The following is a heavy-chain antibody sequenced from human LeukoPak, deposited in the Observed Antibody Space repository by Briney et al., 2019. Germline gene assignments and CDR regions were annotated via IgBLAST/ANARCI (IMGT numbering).Heavy chain of an antibody. CDR3: ARLFKGSSGYYYVDY. J-gene: IGHJ4*02. Sequence: NPSETLSLTCTVSGGSISSYYWSWIRQPPGKGLEWIGYIYYSGSTNYNPSLKSRVTISVDTSKNQFSLKLSSVTAADTAVYYCARLFKGSSGYYYVDYWGQGTLVTVSS. CDR2: IYYSGST. D-gene: IGHD3-22*01. CDR1: GGSISSYY. V-gene: IGHV4-59*08.